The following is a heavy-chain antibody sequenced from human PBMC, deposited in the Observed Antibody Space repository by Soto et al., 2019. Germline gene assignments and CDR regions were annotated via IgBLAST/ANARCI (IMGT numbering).Heavy chain of an antibody. J-gene: IGHJ4*02. CDR2: IYWNDDK. V-gene: IGHV2-5*01. Sequence: QITLKESGPTLVKPTQTLTLTCTFSGFSLSTSGVGVGWIRQPPGKALEWLALIYWNDDKRYSPSLKSRLTNTTDTSKNQVVLTMTTMDPVDTATYYCAHSVGWIQLWSWGQGTLVTVSS. CDR1: GFSLSTSGVG. CDR3: AHSVGWIQLWS. D-gene: IGHD5-18*01.